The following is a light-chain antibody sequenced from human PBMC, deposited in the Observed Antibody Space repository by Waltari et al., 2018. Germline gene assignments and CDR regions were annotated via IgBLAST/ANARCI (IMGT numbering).Light chain of an antibody. CDR1: QSVSSSY. CDR3: QQLKSYPIT. Sequence: EIVLTQSPGTLSLSPGEGATLSCRASQSVSSSYLAWYQQKPGQAPRLLIYGASNRATDIPDRFTGSGSGTDFTLTINRLEPEDFATYYCQQLKSYPITFGQGTRLEIK. CDR2: GAS. J-gene: IGKJ5*01. V-gene: IGKV3-20*01.